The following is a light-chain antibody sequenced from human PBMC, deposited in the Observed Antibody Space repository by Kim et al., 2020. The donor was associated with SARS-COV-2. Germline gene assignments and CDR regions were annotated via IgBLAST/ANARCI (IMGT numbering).Light chain of an antibody. CDR1: QSVSSY. CDR3: QQRSNWPPLT. Sequence: SPGDRATLSCRASQSVSSYLAWYQQKPGQAPRLLIYDASNRATGIPARFSGSGSGTDFTLTISSLEPEDFAVYYCQQRSNWPPLTFGQGTKVDIK. J-gene: IGKJ1*01. V-gene: IGKV3-11*01. CDR2: DAS.